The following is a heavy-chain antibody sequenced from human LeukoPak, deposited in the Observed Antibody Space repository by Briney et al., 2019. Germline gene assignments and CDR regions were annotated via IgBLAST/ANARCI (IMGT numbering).Heavy chain of an antibody. V-gene: IGHV3-30*04. CDR1: GFTLSSYA. Sequence: GGSLRLSCAASGFTLSSYAMHWVHQAPGKGLEWVAVISYDGSNKYYADSVKGRFTISRDNSKNTLYLQMNSLRAEDTAVYYCARSRGQGYCSGTSCYAGLMDYWGQGTLVTVSS. CDR3: ARSRGQGYCSGTSCYAGLMDY. J-gene: IGHJ4*02. D-gene: IGHD2-2*01. CDR2: ISYDGSNK.